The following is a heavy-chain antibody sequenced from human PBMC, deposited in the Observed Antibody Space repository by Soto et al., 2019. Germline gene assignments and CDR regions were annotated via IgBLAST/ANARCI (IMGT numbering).Heavy chain of an antibody. CDR3: ARGRLGYCSGGSCYGFLDY. V-gene: IGHV1-3*01. J-gene: IGHJ4*02. D-gene: IGHD2-15*01. CDR1: GYSFTTYG. CDR2: INAGNGNT. Sequence: ASVKVSCKTSGYSFTTYGISWVRQAPGQRLEWMGWINAGNGNTKYSQKFQGRVTITRDTSASTAYMELSSLRSEDTAVYYCARGRLGYCSGGSCYGFLDYWGQGTLVTVSS.